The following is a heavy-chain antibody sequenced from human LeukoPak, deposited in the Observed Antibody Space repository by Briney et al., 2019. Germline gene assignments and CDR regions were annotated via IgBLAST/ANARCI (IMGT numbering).Heavy chain of an antibody. CDR1: GFTFSSYW. J-gene: IGHJ3*02. CDR3: ARDHLITIFGVVTDDAFDI. CDR2: IKQDGSEK. Sequence: PGGSLRLSCAASGFTFSSYWMSWVRQAPGKGLEWVANIKQDGSEKYYVDSVKGRFTISRENAKNSLYLQMNSLRAEDTAVYYCARDHLITIFGVVTDDAFDIWGQGTMVTVSS. V-gene: IGHV3-7*01. D-gene: IGHD3-3*01.